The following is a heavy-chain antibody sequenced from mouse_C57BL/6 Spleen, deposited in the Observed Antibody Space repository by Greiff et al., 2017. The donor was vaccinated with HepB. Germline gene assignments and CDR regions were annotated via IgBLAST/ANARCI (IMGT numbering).Heavy chain of an antibody. CDR2: ISDGGSYT. CDR1: GFTFSSYA. J-gene: IGHJ2*01. D-gene: IGHD2-4*01. Sequence: EVQWVESGGGLVKPGGSLKLSCAASGFTFSSYAMSWVRQTPEKRLEWVATISDGGSYTYYPDNVKGRFTISRDNAKNNLYLQMSHLKSEDTAMYYCAREYDYEYYFDYWGQGTTLTVSS. CDR3: AREYDYEYYFDY. V-gene: IGHV5-4*01.